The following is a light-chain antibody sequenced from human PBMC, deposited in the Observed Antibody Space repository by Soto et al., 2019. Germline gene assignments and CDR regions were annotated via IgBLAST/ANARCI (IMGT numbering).Light chain of an antibody. Sequence: DIQMTQSPSTLSGSVGDRVTITCRDSQAISSWLAWYQQKPGKAPKLLIYKASTLKSGVPSRFSGSGSGTEFTLTISSLQHDDFATYYCQHYNSYSEAFGQGTKVDI. CDR2: KAS. CDR1: QAISSW. J-gene: IGKJ1*01. V-gene: IGKV1-5*03. CDR3: QHYNSYSEA.